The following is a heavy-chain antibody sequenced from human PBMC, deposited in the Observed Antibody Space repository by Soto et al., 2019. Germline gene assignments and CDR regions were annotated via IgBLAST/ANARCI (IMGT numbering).Heavy chain of an antibody. D-gene: IGHD6-19*01. CDR1: GGTFSSYA. J-gene: IGHJ6*02. CDR3: ARGRVGYSSGWYFSDYYGMDV. Sequence: QVQLVQSGAEVKKPGSSVKVSCKASGGTFSSYAISWVRQAPGQGLEWMGGIIPIFGTANYAQKFQGRVTSTADESTSKAYMELSSLISEDTAVYYCARGRVGYSSGWYFSDYYGMDVWGQGTTVTVSS. CDR2: IIPIFGTA. V-gene: IGHV1-69*01.